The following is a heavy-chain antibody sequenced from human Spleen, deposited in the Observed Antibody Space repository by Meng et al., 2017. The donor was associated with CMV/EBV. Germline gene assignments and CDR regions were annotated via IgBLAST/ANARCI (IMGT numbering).Heavy chain of an antibody. CDR1: GGSISSSSYY. CDR2: LYQSGST. D-gene: IGHD6-19*01. V-gene: IGHV4-39*07. J-gene: IGHJ4*02. CDR3: ATPRAGFASGWSFDY. Sequence: LRLSCSVSGGSISSSSYYWGWIRQPPGKGLEWIGSLYQSGSTFYNPSLKSRVTISVDTSKNHFSLKLSSVTAADTAVYYCATPRAGFASGWSFDYWGQGALVTVSS.